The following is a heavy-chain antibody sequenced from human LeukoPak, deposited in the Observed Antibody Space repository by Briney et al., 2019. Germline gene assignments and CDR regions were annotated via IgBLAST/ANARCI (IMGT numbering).Heavy chain of an antibody. J-gene: IGHJ4*02. CDR3: ARDRNWNQIDY. V-gene: IGHV3-74*01. Sequence: GGSLRLSFAASGFTFNTDWMHWVRQAPGKGLVWVSRIDRDGTTTNYADSVKGRFTISRDNAKNTLYLQMNSLRAEDTVVYFCARDRNWNQIDYWGQGSLVTVSS. D-gene: IGHD1-20*01. CDR2: IDRDGTTT. CDR1: GFTFNTDW.